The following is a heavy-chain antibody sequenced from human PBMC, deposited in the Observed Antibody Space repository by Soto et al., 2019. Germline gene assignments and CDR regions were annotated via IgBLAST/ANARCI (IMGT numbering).Heavy chain of an antibody. CDR2: INPNSGGT. D-gene: IGHD2-2*01. CDR1: GYTFTGYY. J-gene: IGHJ3*02. Sequence: ASVKVSCKASGYTFTGYYMHWVRQAPGQGLEWMGWINPNSGGTNYAQKFQGWVTMTRDTSISTAYMELSRLRSDDTAVYYCAREVGPIVVVPAAPSDAFDIWGQGTMVTVSS. CDR3: AREVGPIVVVPAAPSDAFDI. V-gene: IGHV1-2*04.